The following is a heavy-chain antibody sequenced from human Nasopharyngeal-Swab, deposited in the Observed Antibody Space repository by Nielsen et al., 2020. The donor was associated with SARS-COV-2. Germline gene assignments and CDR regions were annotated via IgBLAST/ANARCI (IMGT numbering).Heavy chain of an antibody. V-gene: IGHV3-33*01. Sequence: EGSLRLSCAASGFTFSSYGMHWVRQAPGKGLEWVAVIWYDGSNKYYADSVKGRFTISRDNSKNTLYLQMNSLRAEDTAVYYCARGQESYSSSWLNWYFDLWGRGTLVTVSS. CDR2: IWYDGSNK. D-gene: IGHD6-13*01. J-gene: IGHJ2*01. CDR3: ARGQESYSSSWLNWYFDL. CDR1: GFTFSSYG.